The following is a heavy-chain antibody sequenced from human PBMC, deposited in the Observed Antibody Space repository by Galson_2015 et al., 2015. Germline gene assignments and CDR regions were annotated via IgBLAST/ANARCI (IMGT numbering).Heavy chain of an antibody. CDR1: GDSVSSNSAA. CDR3: ARGLPGMPFDY. V-gene: IGHV6-1*01. J-gene: IGHJ4*02. D-gene: IGHD2-2*01. Sequence: CAISGDSVSSNSAAWSWIRQSPSRGLGWLGKTYYRSKWYSDYAVSVKSRISINPDTSKNQFSLQLNSVSPEDTAVYYCARGLPGMPFDYWGQGTLVTVSS. CDR2: TYYRSKWYS.